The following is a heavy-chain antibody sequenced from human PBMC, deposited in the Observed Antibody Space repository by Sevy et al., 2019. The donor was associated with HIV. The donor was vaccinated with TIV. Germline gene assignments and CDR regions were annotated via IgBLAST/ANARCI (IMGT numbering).Heavy chain of an antibody. CDR3: AGENAWGRGYS. V-gene: IGHV4-59*08. D-gene: IGHD1-26*01. Sequence: SETLSLTCTVSGGSITSLYWNWIRQPPGKGLESIANIYYNGHINYNPSLKSRVTLSLDTSKNQFSSRLSSVTAADTAMYYCAGENAWGRGYSWGQGTLVTVSS. J-gene: IGHJ4*02. CDR2: IYYNGHI. CDR1: GGSITSLY.